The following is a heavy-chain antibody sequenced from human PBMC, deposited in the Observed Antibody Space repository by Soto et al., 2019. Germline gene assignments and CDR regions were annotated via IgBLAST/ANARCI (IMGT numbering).Heavy chain of an antibody. CDR3: ARLTFHGSGSYQYGMEV. D-gene: IGHD3-10*01. J-gene: IGHJ6*02. Sequence: XGSLKISCKGSGYSFTSHWIGWVRQMPGKGLEWMGIIYPGDSDTRYSPSFQGQVTISADKSISTAYLQWSSLKASDTAMYYCARLTFHGSGSYQYGMEVWGQGTTVTVSS. V-gene: IGHV5-51*01. CDR2: IYPGDSDT. CDR1: GYSFTSHW.